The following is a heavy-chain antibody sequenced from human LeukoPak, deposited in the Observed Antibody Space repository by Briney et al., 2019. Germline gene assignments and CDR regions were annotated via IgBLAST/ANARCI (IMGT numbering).Heavy chain of an antibody. CDR2: IYYSGST. D-gene: IGHD5-12*01. CDR3: ARDRGHYYGMAV. Sequence: SETLSLTCTVSGGSISSYYWSWMRQPPGKGLEWIGYIYYSGSTEYNPSLKSRVTMSVDTSKNQFSLKLSSVTAADTAVYYCARDRGHYYGMAVWGQGTTVTVSS. J-gene: IGHJ6*02. CDR1: GGSISSYY. V-gene: IGHV4-59*01.